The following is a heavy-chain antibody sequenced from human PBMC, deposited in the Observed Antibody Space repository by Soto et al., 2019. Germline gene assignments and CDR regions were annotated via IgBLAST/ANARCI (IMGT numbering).Heavy chain of an antibody. CDR1: GDSVSSNSAA. V-gene: IGHV6-1*01. Sequence: SQTLSLTCAISGDSVSSNSAAWNWIRQSPSRGLEWLGRTYYRSKWYNDYAVSVKSRITINPDTSKNQFSLQLNSVTPEDTAVYYCARDSLEMAKHLVYYHGMDVWGQGTKVTVSS. D-gene: IGHD5-12*01. J-gene: IGHJ6*02. CDR2: TYYRSKWYN. CDR3: ARDSLEMAKHLVYYHGMDV.